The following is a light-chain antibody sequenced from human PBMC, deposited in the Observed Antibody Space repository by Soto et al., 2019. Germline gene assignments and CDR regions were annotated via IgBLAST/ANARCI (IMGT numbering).Light chain of an antibody. J-gene: IGLJ2*01. CDR2: DVS. CDR1: SSDVGGYNY. V-gene: IGLV2-14*03. Sequence: QSALTQPASVSGSPGQSITISCTGTSSDVGGYNYVSWYQQHPGKAPKLIIYDVSYRPSGVSNRFSGSKSGNTASLTISGLQAEDEADYYCAAWDDSLSGPEVFGGGTKLTVL. CDR3: AAWDDSLSGPEV.